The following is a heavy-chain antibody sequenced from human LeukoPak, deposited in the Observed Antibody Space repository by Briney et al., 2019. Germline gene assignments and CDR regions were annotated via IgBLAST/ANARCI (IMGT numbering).Heavy chain of an antibody. CDR2: ISASGGTT. Sequence: GGSLRLSCAASGFTFSSYAMSWVRQAPGKGLEWVSAISASGGTTYYADSVRGRFTISRDNAKNSLSLQMHSLGAEDTAVYYCVRDNPRCCGVVPVNIDDFWGQGTMVTVSS. CDR1: GFTFSSYA. J-gene: IGHJ4*02. D-gene: IGHD2-15*01. V-gene: IGHV3-23*01. CDR3: VRDNPRCCGVVPVNIDDF.